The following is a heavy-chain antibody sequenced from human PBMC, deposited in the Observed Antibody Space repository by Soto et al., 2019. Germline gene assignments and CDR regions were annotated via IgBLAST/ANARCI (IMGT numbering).Heavy chain of an antibody. V-gene: IGHV1-18*01. CDR1: GYTFTSYV. CDR2: ISAYNGNT. D-gene: IGHD3-3*01. J-gene: IGHJ6*02. Sequence: ASVKVSCKASGYTFTSYVISWVRQAPGQGLEWMGWISAYNGNTNYAQKLQGRVTMTTDTSTSTAYMELRSLRSDDTAVYYCARDRNELRFLEWLNYYYYYGMDVWGQGTTVTVSS. CDR3: ARDRNELRFLEWLNYYYYYGMDV.